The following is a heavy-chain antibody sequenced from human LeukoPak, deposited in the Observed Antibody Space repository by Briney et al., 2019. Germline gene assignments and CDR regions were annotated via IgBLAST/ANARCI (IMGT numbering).Heavy chain of an antibody. V-gene: IGHV3-33*01. D-gene: IGHD5-24*01. CDR1: GFTFSSCG. Sequence: PGGSLRLSCAASGFTFSSCGMHWVRQAPGKGLEWVAVIWDDGTNKYYADSVKGRFTISRDNSKNTLYLQMNSLRAEDTAVYYCARGRDGYNWIDYWGQGTLVTVSS. CDR3: ARGRDGYNWIDY. CDR2: IWDDGTNK. J-gene: IGHJ4*02.